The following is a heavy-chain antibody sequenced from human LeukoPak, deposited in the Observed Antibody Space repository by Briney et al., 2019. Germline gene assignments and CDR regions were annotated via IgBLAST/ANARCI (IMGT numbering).Heavy chain of an antibody. CDR1: GGSISSYY. J-gene: IGHJ3*02. V-gene: IGHV4-59*01. Sequence: SETLSLTCTVSGGSISSYYWSWIRQPPGKGLEWIGYIYYSGSTNYNPSLKSRVTISVDTSKNQFSLKLSSVTAADTAVYYCARVARWFGELINAFDIWGQGTMVTVSS. CDR3: ARVARWFGELINAFDI. CDR2: IYYSGST. D-gene: IGHD3-10*01.